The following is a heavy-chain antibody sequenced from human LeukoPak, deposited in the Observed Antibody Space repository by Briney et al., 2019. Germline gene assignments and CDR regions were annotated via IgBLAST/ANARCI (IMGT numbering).Heavy chain of an antibody. CDR1: GFIFSNYV. D-gene: IGHD6-19*01. J-gene: IGHJ4*02. CDR3: VKSSSAWYMGVGDY. V-gene: IGHV3-64D*06. Sequence: GGSLRLSCSASGFIFSNYVMYWVRQAPGMGLEYVSAISSDGGSTYYADSVKGRFTISRDNSKNTLYLQMSSLRVEDTAVYYCVKSSSAWYMGVGDYWGQGTLVTVSS. CDR2: ISSDGGST.